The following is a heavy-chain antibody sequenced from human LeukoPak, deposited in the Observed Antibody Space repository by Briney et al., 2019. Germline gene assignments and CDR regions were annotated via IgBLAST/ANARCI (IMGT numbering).Heavy chain of an antibody. Sequence: GGSLRLSCVASGFTFSSYGMHWVRQAPGKGLEWVAVISYDGSNKNYADSVKGRFTISRDNSKNTLYLQMNSPRAEDTAVYYCAKGRDYYDFWSGYPLWGQGTLVTVSS. D-gene: IGHD3-3*01. V-gene: IGHV3-30*18. CDR1: GFTFSSYG. CDR3: AKGRDYYDFWSGYPL. J-gene: IGHJ4*02. CDR2: ISYDGSNK.